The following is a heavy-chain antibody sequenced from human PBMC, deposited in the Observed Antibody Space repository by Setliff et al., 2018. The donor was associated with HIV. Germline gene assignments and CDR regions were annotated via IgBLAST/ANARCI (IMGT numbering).Heavy chain of an antibody. CDR2: INTKTGNP. D-gene: IGHD3-10*01. CDR1: GGSFSSYA. V-gene: IGHV7-4-1*02. CDR3: ARAHLWFGESFPFDP. J-gene: IGHJ5*02. Sequence: ASVKVSCKASGGSFSSYAISWVRQAPGQGLEWMGRINTKTGNPTYAQGFTGRFVFSLDTSVSTAHLQISSLKAEDTAVYYCARAHLWFGESFPFDPWGQGTLVTVSS.